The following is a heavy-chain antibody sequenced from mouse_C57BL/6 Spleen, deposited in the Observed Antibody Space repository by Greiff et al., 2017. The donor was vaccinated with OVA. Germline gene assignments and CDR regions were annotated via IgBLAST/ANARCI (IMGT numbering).Heavy chain of an antibody. CDR1: GYTFTSYW. CDR2: IHPNSGST. J-gene: IGHJ2*01. V-gene: IGHV1-64*01. Sequence: VKLQQPGAELVKPGASVKLSCKASGYTFTSYWMHWVKQRPGQGLEWIGMIHPNSGSTNYNEKFKSKATLTVDKSSSTAYMQLSSLTSEDSAVYYCARSLGTGTLIDYWGQGTTLTVSS. CDR3: ARSLGTGTLIDY. D-gene: IGHD4-1*01.